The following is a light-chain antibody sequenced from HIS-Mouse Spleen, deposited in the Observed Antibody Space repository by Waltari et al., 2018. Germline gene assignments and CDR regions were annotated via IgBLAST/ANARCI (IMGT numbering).Light chain of an antibody. J-gene: IGLJ3*02. CDR3: NSRDSSGNWV. CDR1: SLRSYY. V-gene: IGLV3-19*01. CDR2: GKH. Sequence: SSELTQDPAVSVALGQTVRITCQGDSLRSYYASWYQQKPGQAPVLVIYGKHNRPPGIPDRFSGSSSGNTASLTITGAQAEDEADYYCNSRDSSGNWVFGGGTKLTVL.